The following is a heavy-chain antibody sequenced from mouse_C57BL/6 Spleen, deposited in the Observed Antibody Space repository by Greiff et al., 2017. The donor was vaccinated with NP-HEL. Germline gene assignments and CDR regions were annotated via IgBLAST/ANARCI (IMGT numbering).Heavy chain of an antibody. CDR1: GYTFTSYW. CDR2: INPSNGGT. D-gene: IGHD2-4*01. CDR3: ARYDYDYWYFDV. V-gene: IGHV1-53*01. Sequence: VQLQQSGTELVKPGASVKLSCKASGYTFTSYWMHWVKQRPGQGLEWIGNINPSNGGTNYNEKFKSKATLTVDKSSSTAYMQLSSLTSEDSAVYYCARYDYDYWYFDVWGTGTTVTVSS. J-gene: IGHJ1*03.